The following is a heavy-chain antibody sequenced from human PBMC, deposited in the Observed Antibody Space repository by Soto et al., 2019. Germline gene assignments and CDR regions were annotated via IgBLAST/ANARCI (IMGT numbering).Heavy chain of an antibody. CDR2: INHSGST. J-gene: IGHJ3*02. Sequence: PETLSLTCAVYGGSFSGYYWSWIRQPPGKGLEWIGEINHSGSTNYNPSLKSRVTISVDTSKNQFSLKLSSVTAADTAVYYCARIEMATIAAFDIWGQGTMVTVSS. D-gene: IGHD5-12*01. V-gene: IGHV4-34*01. CDR1: GGSFSGYY. CDR3: ARIEMATIAAFDI.